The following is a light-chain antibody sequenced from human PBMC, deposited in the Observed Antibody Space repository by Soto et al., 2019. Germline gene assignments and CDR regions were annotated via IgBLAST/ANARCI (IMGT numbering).Light chain of an antibody. V-gene: IGKV3-20*01. J-gene: IGKJ1*01. CDR3: QQYGSSPQT. Sequence: EIVLTQSPGTLSLSPGERATLSCRASQSVSSSYLAWYQQKPGQAPRLLIYGASSRATGIPDRFSGSGSGTEFTLTISRLEPEDFAVYYGQQYGSSPQTFGQGTKVEI. CDR1: QSVSSSY. CDR2: GAS.